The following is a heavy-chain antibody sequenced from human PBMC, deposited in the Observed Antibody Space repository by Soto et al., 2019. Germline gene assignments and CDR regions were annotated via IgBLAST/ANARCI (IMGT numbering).Heavy chain of an antibody. V-gene: IGHV3-33*01. J-gene: IGHJ2*01. CDR2: IWDDGTRR. Sequence: QVQLAESGGGVVQAGQSLRVSCEASGFAFSTYVMHWVRQAPGKGLEWVALIWDDGTRREYLESVRGRFTISRDNSKNTMYLQMNNLRVEDTALYYCVRDRDPMNREVIMTVGHLRLWGRGTLVSVSS. CDR3: VRDRDPMNREVIMTVGHLRL. CDR1: GFAFSTYV. D-gene: IGHD3-16*01.